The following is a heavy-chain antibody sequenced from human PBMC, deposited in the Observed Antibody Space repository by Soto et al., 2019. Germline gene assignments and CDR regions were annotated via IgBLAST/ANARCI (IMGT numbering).Heavy chain of an antibody. D-gene: IGHD3-10*01. J-gene: IGHJ6*02. V-gene: IGHV3-33*01. Sequence: GGSLRLSCAASGFTFSSYGMHWVRQAPGKGLEWVAVIWYDGSNKYYADSVKGRFTISRDNSKNTLYLQMNSLRAEDTAVYYCARDYNYGSGSYYEAYYYYGMDVWGQGTTVTVSS. CDR2: IWYDGSNK. CDR1: GFTFSSYG. CDR3: ARDYNYGSGSYYEAYYYYGMDV.